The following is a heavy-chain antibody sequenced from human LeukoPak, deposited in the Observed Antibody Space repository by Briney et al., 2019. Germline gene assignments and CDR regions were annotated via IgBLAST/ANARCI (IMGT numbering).Heavy chain of an antibody. V-gene: IGHV4-31*03. D-gene: IGHD3-22*01. CDR3: ARTKRGSYYDSSGYDY. CDR1: GDSISSGAYC. CDR2: IYNSGST. Sequence: PSQTLSHTCTVSGDSISSGAYCWSWIRQHPGKGLEWIGYIYNSGSTYYNPSLKSRVTISVDTSKNQFSLKLSSVTAADTAVYYCARTKRGSYYDSSGYDYWGQGTLVTVSS. J-gene: IGHJ4*02.